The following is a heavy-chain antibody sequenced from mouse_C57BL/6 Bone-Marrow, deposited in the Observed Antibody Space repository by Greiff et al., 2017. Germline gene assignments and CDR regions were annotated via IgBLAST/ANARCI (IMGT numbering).Heavy chain of an antibody. Sequence: QVQLQQPGAELVRPGASVTLSCKASGYTFTDYEMHWVKQTPVHGLEWIGAIDPETGGTAYNQKFKGKAILTADNSSSTAYMDLRSLTSEDSAVYYCTRESTVPCYWCFDVWGKGTTVTVSS. V-gene: IGHV1-15*01. J-gene: IGHJ1*03. CDR2: IDPETGGT. CDR1: GYTFTDYE. D-gene: IGHD1-1*01. CDR3: TRESTVPCYWCFDV.